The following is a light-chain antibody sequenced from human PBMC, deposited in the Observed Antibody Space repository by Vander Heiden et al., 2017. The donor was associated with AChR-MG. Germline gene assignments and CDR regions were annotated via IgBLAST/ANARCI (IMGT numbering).Light chain of an antibody. CDR2: DVS. V-gene: IGLV2-14*03. CDR1: SSDVGAYNY. Sequence: QSALTQPASVSGSPGQSVTISCTGTSSDVGAYNYVSWNQQHTGKTPKLIVYDVSDRAAGVSYRFSGSKSGNTASLTISGLKAEDEADYYCNSYTTRSTYVFGSGTKVSVL. CDR3: NSYTTRSTYV. J-gene: IGLJ1*01.